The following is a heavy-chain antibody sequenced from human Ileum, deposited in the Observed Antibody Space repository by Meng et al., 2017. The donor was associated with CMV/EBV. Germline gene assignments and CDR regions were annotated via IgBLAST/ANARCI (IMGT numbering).Heavy chain of an antibody. Sequence: GESLKISCAASGFTLSSYWMHWVRQAPGKGLVWVSRISYDESTTNYADSVKGRFTISRDNAKTTLFLQMNSLRAEDTAVYYGSRVPPGNYGLMDVWGQGTTVTVSS. D-gene: IGHD4-17*01. J-gene: IGHJ6*02. V-gene: IGHV3-74*01. CDR2: ISYDESTT. CDR3: SRVPPGNYGLMDV. CDR1: GFTLSSYW.